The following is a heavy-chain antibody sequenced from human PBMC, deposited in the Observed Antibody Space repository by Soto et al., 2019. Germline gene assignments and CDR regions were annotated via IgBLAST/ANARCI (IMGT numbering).Heavy chain of an antibody. CDR2: IIPILGIA. Sequence: SVKVSCKASGGTFSSYTISWVRQAPGQGLEWMGRIIPILGIANYAQKFQGRVTITADKSTSTAYMELSSLRSEDTAVYYCARDESRYIVVVPAAMPFDYRGQGTLVTVSS. CDR3: ARDESRYIVVVPAAMPFDY. CDR1: GGTFSSYT. J-gene: IGHJ4*02. D-gene: IGHD2-2*01. V-gene: IGHV1-69*04.